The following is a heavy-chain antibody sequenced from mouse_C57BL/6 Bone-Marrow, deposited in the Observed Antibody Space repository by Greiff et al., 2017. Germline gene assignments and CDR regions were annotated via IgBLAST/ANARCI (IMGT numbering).Heavy chain of an antibody. CDR3: ARSYGSSFYWYFDV. Sequence: KLVESGGGLVKPGGSLKLSCAASGFTFSDYGMHWVRQAPEKGLEWVAYISSGSSTIYYADTVKGRFTISRDNAKNTLFLQMTSLRSEDTAMYYCARSYGSSFYWYFDVWGTGTTVTVSS. V-gene: IGHV5-17*01. J-gene: IGHJ1*03. CDR2: ISSGSSTI. D-gene: IGHD1-1*01. CDR1: GFTFSDYG.